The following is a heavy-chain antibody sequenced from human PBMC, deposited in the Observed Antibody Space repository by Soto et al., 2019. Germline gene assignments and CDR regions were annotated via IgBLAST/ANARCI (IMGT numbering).Heavy chain of an antibody. J-gene: IGHJ4*02. CDR2: IYDSGST. V-gene: IGHV4-31*03. CDR1: GGSISSGGQY. D-gene: IGHD6-25*01. CDR3: ARDAAEYYFDY. Sequence: QVQLKESGPGLVKPSQTLSLTCTVSGGSISSGGQYWSWICQHPGKGLEWIGYIYDSGSTYYNPSRRSRVTISVDTSKKPFSLKLRSVTAADTTVYYCARDAAEYYFDYWGQGTLVTVS.